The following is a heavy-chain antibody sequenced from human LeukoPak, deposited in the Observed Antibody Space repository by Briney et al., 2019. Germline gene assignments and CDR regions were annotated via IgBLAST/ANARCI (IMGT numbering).Heavy chain of an antibody. CDR3: ARDRSKWAYGSGSYSSDY. CDR2: IIPIFGTA. D-gene: IGHD3-10*01. V-gene: IGHV1-69*13. CDR1: GGTFSSYA. Sequence: WASVKVSCKASGGTFSSYAISWVRQAPGQGLEWMGGIIPIFGTANYAQKFQGRVTITADESTSTAYMELSSLRSEDTAVYYCARDRSKWAYGSGSYSSDYWGQGTLVTVSS. J-gene: IGHJ4*02.